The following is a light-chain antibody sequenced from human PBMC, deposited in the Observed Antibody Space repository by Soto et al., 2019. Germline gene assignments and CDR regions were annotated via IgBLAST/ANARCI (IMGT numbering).Light chain of an antibody. V-gene: IGKV3-15*01. CDR1: QSVATN. CDR3: QQHNYWPS. CDR2: SAS. J-gene: IGKJ2*01. Sequence: EIVMTQSPATLSVSPGARATLSCRASQSVATNLAWYQQKPCQVPRLLIHSASTRATGVPARFRGSGSGTEFTLTISSLQSEDFAVYYCQQHNYWPSFGQGTKLEI.